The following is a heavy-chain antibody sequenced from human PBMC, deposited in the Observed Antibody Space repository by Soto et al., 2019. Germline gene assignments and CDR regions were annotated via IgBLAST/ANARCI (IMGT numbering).Heavy chain of an antibody. D-gene: IGHD6-13*01. CDR3: ARGGAAAGPRNIYYYYGMDV. CDR2: IIPIFGTA. CDR1: GGTFSSYA. V-gene: IGHV1-69*01. J-gene: IGHJ6*02. Sequence: QVQLVQSGAEVKKPGSSVKVSCKASGGTFSSYAISWVRQAPGQGLEWMGGIIPIFGTANYAQKFQGRVTITADESTSTAYMELSSLRSEDTAVYYCARGGAAAGPRNIYYYYGMDVWGQGTTVTVSS.